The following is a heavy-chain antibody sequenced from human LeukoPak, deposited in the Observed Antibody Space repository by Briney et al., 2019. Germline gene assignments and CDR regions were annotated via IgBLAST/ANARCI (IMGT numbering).Heavy chain of an antibody. Sequence: GGSLRLSCAASGFTFSSYAMNWVRQAPGKGLEWVSGISDSGGSTYYADSVKGRFTISRDNSKDTLFLQMNSLRVEDTALYYCARAYGNSGYFQLPIDYWGQGTLVTVSS. CDR1: GFTFSSYA. CDR3: ARAYGNSGYFQLPIDY. D-gene: IGHD3-22*01. J-gene: IGHJ4*02. CDR2: ISDSGGST. V-gene: IGHV3-23*01.